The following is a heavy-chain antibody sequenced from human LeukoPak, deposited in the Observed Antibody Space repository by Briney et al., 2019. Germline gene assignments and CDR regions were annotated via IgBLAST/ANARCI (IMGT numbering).Heavy chain of an antibody. CDR1: GSSISSTSYY. Sequence: SETLSLTCSVSGSSISSTSYYWSWIRQPPGKGLEWIGYIYYSGSTNYNPSLKSRVTISVDTSKNQFSLKLSSVTAADTAVYYCARVSTTGIGYFDYWGQGTLVTVSS. CDR3: ARVSTTGIGYFDY. D-gene: IGHD1-26*01. V-gene: IGHV4-61*01. J-gene: IGHJ4*02. CDR2: IYYSGST.